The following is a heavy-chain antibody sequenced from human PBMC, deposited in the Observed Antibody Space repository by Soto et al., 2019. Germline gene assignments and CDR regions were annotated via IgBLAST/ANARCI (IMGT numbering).Heavy chain of an antibody. J-gene: IGHJ6*02. V-gene: IGHV3-21*01. CDR1: GLVFTNAR. D-gene: IGHD4-17*01. CDR3: ARVATPVTTFWYYFGLGV. CDR2: ITGSSVYI. Sequence: GGSLRLSCAASGLVFTNARMHWVRKNTGKGLEWVSSITGSSVYIYYADSVKGRFTISRDNADNSLYLQMSSLRAEDTAVYYCARVATPVTTFWYYFGLGVWGQGTTVTVSS.